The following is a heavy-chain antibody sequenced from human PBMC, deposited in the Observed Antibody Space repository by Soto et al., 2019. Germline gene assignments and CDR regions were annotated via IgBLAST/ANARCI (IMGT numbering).Heavy chain of an antibody. Sequence: PSETLSLTCTVSGGSISSDSWSWIRQPPGKGLEWIGHFYYTGSTNYNPSLKSRVTISLDTSKNHFSLKLSSVTAADTAVYYCARDFMSGGYYSPWFDPWGQGTLVTVSS. CDR1: GGSISSDS. CDR2: FYYTGST. J-gene: IGHJ5*02. D-gene: IGHD3-22*01. V-gene: IGHV4-59*01. CDR3: ARDFMSGGYYSPWFDP.